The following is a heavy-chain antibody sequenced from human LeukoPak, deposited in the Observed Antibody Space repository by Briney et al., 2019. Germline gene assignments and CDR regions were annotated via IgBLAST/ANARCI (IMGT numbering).Heavy chain of an antibody. Sequence: SGPALVKPTQTLTLTCTFSGFSLSTSGMCVSWIRQPPGKALEWLARIDWDDDKYYSPSLKTRLTISKDTSKNQVVLTMTNMDPVDTATYYCARTLLGDYYGSGTYYSYQDVWGQGTTVTVSS. J-gene: IGHJ6*02. D-gene: IGHD3-10*01. CDR2: IDWDDDK. CDR1: GFSLSTSGMC. V-gene: IGHV2-70*11. CDR3: ARTLLGDYYGSGTYYSYQDV.